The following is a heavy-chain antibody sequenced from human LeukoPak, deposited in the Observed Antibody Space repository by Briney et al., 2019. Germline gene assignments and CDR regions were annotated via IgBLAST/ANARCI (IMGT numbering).Heavy chain of an antibody. CDR2: IYYSGST. V-gene: IGHV4-61*03. J-gene: IGHJ4*02. CDR3: ARAPRIYRGYGYDYYFDY. D-gene: IGHD5-18*01. CDR1: GGSISSGGYY. Sequence: SETLSLTCTVSGGSISSGGYYWSWIRQPPGKGLEWIGYIYYSGSTNYNPSLKSRVTISVDTSKNHFSLRLSSVTAADTAVYYCARAPRIYRGYGYDYYFDYWGQGTLVTVSS.